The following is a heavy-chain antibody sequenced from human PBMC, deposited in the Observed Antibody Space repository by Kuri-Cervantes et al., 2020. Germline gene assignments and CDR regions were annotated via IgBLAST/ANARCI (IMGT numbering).Heavy chain of an antibody. V-gene: IGHV3-74*01. J-gene: IGHJ5*02. Sequence: GGSLRLSCAASGFGFRNYWMHWVRQAPGKGLVWVSRIKGDASEIFDADPVKGRFTVSRDNAKNMLYLQMNSLRVEDTALYYCARSDWFDPWGQGTLVTVSS. CDR1: GFGFRNYW. CDR3: ARSDWFDP. CDR2: IKGDASEI.